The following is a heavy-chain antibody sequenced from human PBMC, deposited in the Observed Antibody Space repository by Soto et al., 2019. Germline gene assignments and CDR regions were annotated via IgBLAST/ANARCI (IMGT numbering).Heavy chain of an antibody. Sequence: SETLSLTCAVYGGSFSGYYWSWIRQPPGKGLEWIGEINRSGSTNYNPSLKSRVTISVDTSKNQFSLKLSSVTAADTAVYYCAREGQPRRRFGMDVWGQGTTVTVSS. CDR2: INRSGST. J-gene: IGHJ6*02. CDR3: AREGQPRRRFGMDV. V-gene: IGHV4-34*01. D-gene: IGHD6-13*01. CDR1: GGSFSGYY.